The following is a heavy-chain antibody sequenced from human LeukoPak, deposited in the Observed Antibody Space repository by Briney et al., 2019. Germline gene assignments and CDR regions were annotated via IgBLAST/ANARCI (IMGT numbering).Heavy chain of an antibody. D-gene: IGHD1-26*01. CDR1: GFTFSSYS. V-gene: IGHV3-21*01. J-gene: IGHJ4*02. CDR3: ASGWEAIEY. Sequence: TGGSLRLSCAASGFTFSSYSMNWVRQAPGKGLEWVSSISSSSSYIYYADSVKGRLTISRDNAKNSLYLQMNSLRAEDTAVYYCASGWEAIEYWGQGTLVTVSS. CDR2: ISSSSSYI.